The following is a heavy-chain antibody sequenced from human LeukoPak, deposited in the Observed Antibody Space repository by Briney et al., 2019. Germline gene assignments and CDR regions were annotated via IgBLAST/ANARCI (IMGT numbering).Heavy chain of an antibody. CDR3: ARVRGNSSPFDY. CDR2: IRQDGIEK. Sequence: GGSLRLSCAASGFTFSSSWMSWVRQAPGKGLEWVANIRQDGIEKWYVDSVKGRFTISRDNAKNSLYLQLDSLRAEDTAFYSCARVRGNSSPFDYXGXGXLVTVSS. D-gene: IGHD6-6*01. V-gene: IGHV3-7*01. J-gene: IGHJ4*01. CDR1: GFTFSSSW.